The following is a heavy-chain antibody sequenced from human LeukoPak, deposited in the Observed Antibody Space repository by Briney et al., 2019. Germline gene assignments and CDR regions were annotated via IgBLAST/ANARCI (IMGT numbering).Heavy chain of an antibody. D-gene: IGHD3-22*01. Sequence: PSETLSLTCTVSGGSISSGGYYWSWIRQHPGKGLEWIGYIYYSGSTYYNPSLKSRVTISVDTSKNQFPLKLSSVTAADTAVYYCARPRYYYDSSGPGWFFDLWGRGTLVTVSS. CDR3: ARPRYYYDSSGPGWFFDL. V-gene: IGHV4-31*03. CDR2: IYYSGST. CDR1: GGSISSGGYY. J-gene: IGHJ2*01.